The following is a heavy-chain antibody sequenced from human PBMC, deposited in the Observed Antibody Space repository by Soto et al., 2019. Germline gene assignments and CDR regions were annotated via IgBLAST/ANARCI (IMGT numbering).Heavy chain of an antibody. V-gene: IGHV4-4*02. CDR1: GGSISSSNW. Sequence: QVQLQESGPGLVKPSGTLSLTCAVSGGSISSSNWWSWVRQPPGKGLEWIGKIYHSGSTNYNPSLQRRVTISVDKSKNQFSLKLSSVTAADTAVYYCARRARYNWNDDWFDPWGQGTLVTVSS. CDR3: ARRARYNWNDDWFDP. CDR2: IYHSGST. J-gene: IGHJ5*02. D-gene: IGHD1-1*01.